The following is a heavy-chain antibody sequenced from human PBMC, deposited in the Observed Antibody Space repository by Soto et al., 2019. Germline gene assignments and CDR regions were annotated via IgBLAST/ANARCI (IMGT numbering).Heavy chain of an antibody. CDR1: GFIFTRFY. CDR3: ARERDFVALSYDL. Sequence: QVQLVQSGAEVKKPGASVKVSCEASGFIFTRFYMHWVRQAPGQGPGWLGIIKPEDGTTSYAQSFQGRLIMTSDTSTRTVYMEMSGLTSEDTAVYYCARERDFVALSYDLWGQGTLVTVS. J-gene: IGHJ5*02. D-gene: IGHD2-8*01. V-gene: IGHV1-46*01. CDR2: IKPEDGTT.